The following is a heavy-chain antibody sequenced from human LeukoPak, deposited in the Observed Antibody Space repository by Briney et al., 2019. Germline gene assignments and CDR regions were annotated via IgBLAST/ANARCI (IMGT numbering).Heavy chain of an antibody. CDR1: GGSISSGGYY. D-gene: IGHD3-9*01. V-gene: IGHV4-31*03. CDR3: ARGGFYYDILTGYHDY. J-gene: IGHJ4*02. CDR2: IYYSGST. Sequence: PSETLPLTCTVSGGSISSGGYYWSWIRQHPGKGLEWIGYIYYSGSTYYNPSLKSRVTISVDTSKNQFSLKLSSVTAADTAVYYCARGGFYYDILTGYHDYWGQGTLVTVSS.